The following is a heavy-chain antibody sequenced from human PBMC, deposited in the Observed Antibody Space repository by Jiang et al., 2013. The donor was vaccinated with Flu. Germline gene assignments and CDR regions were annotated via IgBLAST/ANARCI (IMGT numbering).Heavy chain of an antibody. V-gene: IGHV5-10-1*01. CDR3: AREGREMATITEAFDI. Sequence: DSYTNYSPSFQGHVTISADKSISTAYLQWSSLKASDTAMYYCAREGREMATITEAFDIWGQGTMVTVSS. J-gene: IGHJ3*02. CDR2: DSYT. D-gene: IGHD5-24*01.